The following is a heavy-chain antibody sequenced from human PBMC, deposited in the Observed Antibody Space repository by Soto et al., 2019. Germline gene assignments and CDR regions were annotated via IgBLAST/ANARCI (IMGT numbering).Heavy chain of an antibody. CDR3: ARYYFDTSGYSNWFDP. CDR1: GGSISSGAYY. V-gene: IGHV4-31*03. Sequence: QVQLQESGPGLVKPSQTLSLTCTVSGGSISSGAYYWSRIRQHSGKGLEWIGYMHYSGTAYYNPSLKSRVTISVDTSKNQFSLKLSSVTAADTAVYYCARYYFDTSGYSNWFDPWGQGTLVTVSS. CDR2: MHYSGTA. D-gene: IGHD3-22*01. J-gene: IGHJ5*02.